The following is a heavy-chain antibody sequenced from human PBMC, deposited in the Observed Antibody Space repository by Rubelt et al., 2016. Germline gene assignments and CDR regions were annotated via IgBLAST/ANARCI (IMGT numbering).Heavy chain of an antibody. V-gene: IGHV5-51*01. Sequence: VQLVQSGAEVKKPGESLKISCTGSVYSLTSYWIGWVRQMPGKGLEWMGIIYPGDSDTRYSPSFPGQVTISADKSMSTAYLQWSSLKASDTAMYYCARVRLDLDNEIDYWGQGTLVTVSS. J-gene: IGHJ4*02. CDR1: VYSLTSYW. CDR2: IYPGDSDT. D-gene: IGHD2-2*03. CDR3: ARVRLDLDNEIDY.